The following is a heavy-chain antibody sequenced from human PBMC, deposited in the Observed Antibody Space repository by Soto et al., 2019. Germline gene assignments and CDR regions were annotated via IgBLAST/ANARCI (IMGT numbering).Heavy chain of an antibody. CDR2: ISAYNGNT. CDR1: GYTFTSYG. J-gene: IGHJ3*02. D-gene: IGHD6-19*01. V-gene: IGHV1-18*01. Sequence: VASVKVSCKASGYTFTSYGISWVRQAPGQGPEWMGWISAYNGNTNYAQKLQGRVTMTTDTSTSTAYMELRSLRSDDTAVYYCARERSSGWCDADAFDIWGQGTMVTVS. CDR3: ARERSSGWCDADAFDI.